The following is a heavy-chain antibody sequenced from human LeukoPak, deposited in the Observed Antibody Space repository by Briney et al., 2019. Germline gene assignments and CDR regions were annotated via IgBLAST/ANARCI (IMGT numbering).Heavy chain of an antibody. V-gene: IGHV3-30-3*01. D-gene: IGHD3-9*01. Sequence: GGSLRLSCAASGFTFSSYAIHWVRQAPGKGLEWVAVISYDGSIKYSADSVKGRFTISRDNSKNTLYLQMNSLRAEDTAVYYCARDRTYYDIWTGPLDYWGQGTLVTVSS. J-gene: IGHJ4*02. CDR1: GFTFSSYA. CDR3: ARDRTYYDIWTGPLDY. CDR2: ISYDGSIK.